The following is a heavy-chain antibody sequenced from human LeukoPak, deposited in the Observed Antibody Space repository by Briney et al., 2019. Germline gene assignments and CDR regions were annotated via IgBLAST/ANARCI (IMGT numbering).Heavy chain of an antibody. V-gene: IGHV1-69*01. J-gene: IGHJ5*02. CDR2: IIPIFGTA. D-gene: IGHD3-3*01. CDR1: GGTFSSYA. Sequence: GSSVKVSCKASGGTFSSYAISWVRQAPGQGLEWMGGIIPIFGTANYAQKFQGRVTITADESTSTAYMELSSLRSEDTAVYYCARASFTISGVVIDIHWFDPWGQGTLVTVSS. CDR3: ARASFTISGVVIDIHWFDP.